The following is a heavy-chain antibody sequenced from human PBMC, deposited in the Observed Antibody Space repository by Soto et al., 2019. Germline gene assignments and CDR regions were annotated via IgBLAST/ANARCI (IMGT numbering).Heavy chain of an antibody. V-gene: IGHV3-33*01. CDR1: GFTFSSYG. CDR2: IWYDGSNK. Sequence: QVQLVESGGGVVQPGRSLRLSCAASGFTFSSYGMHWVRQAPGKGLEWVAVIWYDGSNKYYADSVKGRFTISRDNSKNTLYLQMNSLRAEDTAVYYCAREGGYSNYGMDVWGQGTTVTVSS. D-gene: IGHD4-4*01. J-gene: IGHJ6*02. CDR3: AREGGYSNYGMDV.